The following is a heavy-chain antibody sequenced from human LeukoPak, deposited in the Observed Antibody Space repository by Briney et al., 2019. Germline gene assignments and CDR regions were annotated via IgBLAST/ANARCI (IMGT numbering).Heavy chain of an antibody. CDR2: INPSGGST. J-gene: IGHJ4*02. CDR3: ARDSYYYDSSGYYYGGY. V-gene: IGHV1-46*01. Sequence: ASVKVSCKASGHTFTRYYMHWLRQAPGQGLEWMGIINPSGGSTSYAQKFQGRVTMTRDTSTSTVYMELSSLRSEDTAVYYCARDSYYYDSSGYYYGGYWGQGTLVTVSS. CDR1: GHTFTRYY. D-gene: IGHD3-22*01.